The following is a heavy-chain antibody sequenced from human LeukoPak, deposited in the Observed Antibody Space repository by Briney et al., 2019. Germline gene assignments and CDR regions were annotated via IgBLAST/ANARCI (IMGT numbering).Heavy chain of an antibody. CDR2: IIPIFGTA. V-gene: IGHV1-69*05. CDR1: GGTFSSYA. D-gene: IGHD3-22*01. Sequence: SVEVSCKASGGTFSSYAISWVRQAPGQGLEWMGGIIPIFGTANYAQKFQGRVTITTDESTSTAYMELSSLRSEDTAVYYCARGGYYVSSGYKSFDYWVQGTLVTVSS. CDR3: ARGGYYVSSGYKSFDY. J-gene: IGHJ4*02.